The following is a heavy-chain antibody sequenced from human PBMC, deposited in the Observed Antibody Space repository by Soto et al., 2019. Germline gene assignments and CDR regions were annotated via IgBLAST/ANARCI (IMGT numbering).Heavy chain of an antibody. CDR3: ARDGYDGSGSPYPAY. CDR2: VYYLGST. CDR1: GGSMSEYF. Sequence: SETLSLTCTVSGGSMSEYFWSWIRLSPGKGLEWIGYVYYLGSTDYNPSLKSRVTISVDTSKRQFSLKLSSVTVADTAVYYCARDGYDGSGSPYPAYWGPGAQVTVSS. J-gene: IGHJ4*02. V-gene: IGHV4-59*01. D-gene: IGHD3-10*01.